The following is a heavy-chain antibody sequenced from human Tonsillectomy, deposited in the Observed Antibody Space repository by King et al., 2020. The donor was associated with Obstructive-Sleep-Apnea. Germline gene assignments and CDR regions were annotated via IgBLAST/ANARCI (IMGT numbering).Heavy chain of an antibody. CDR1: GGSITGYY. CDR2: IHSSGST. J-gene: IGHJ2*01. CDR3: ATSITYWYFDL. D-gene: IGHD1-20*01. Sequence: VQLQESGPGLVKPSETLSLTCTVSGGSITGYYWSWVRQPPGKGLEWIGYIHSSGSTNYDPSLTSRVTISVDTSKNQFSLKLSSVTAADTAVYYCATSITYWYFDLWGRGTLVTVSS. V-gene: IGHV4-59*08.